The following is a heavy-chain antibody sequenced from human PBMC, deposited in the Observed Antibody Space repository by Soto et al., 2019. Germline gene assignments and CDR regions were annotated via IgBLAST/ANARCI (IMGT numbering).Heavy chain of an antibody. CDR1: GFTFSNYG. Sequence: QVQLVESGGDVVQPGRSLRLSCAASGFTFSNYGMHWARQAPGKGLEWVAAILYDGSNKYYADSVKGRFTISRDNSKNTLYLKMNSLSAEDTAWYYGVGETYYFDYCGQGTLVTVSS. CDR2: ILYDGSNK. J-gene: IGHJ4*02. CDR3: VGETYYFDY. V-gene: IGHV3-33*01.